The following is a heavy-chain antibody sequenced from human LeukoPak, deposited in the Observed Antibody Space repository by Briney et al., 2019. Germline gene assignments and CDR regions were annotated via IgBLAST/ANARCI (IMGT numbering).Heavy chain of an antibody. J-gene: IGHJ5*02. D-gene: IGHD1-7*01. CDR2: INRDGSTT. Sequence: GGSLRPSCAASGFTFSNFWMHWVRQAPGQGLVWVSRINRDGSTTDYADSVKGRFTISRDNAKNTLYLQMNSLRAEDTAVYYCAKDLNWNYAVDPWGQGTLVTVSS. V-gene: IGHV3-74*01. CDR3: AKDLNWNYAVDP. CDR1: GFTFSNFW.